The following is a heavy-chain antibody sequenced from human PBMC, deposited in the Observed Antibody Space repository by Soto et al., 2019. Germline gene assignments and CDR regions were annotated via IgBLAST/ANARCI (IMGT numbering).Heavy chain of an antibody. D-gene: IGHD2-2*01. J-gene: IGHJ4*02. CDR1: GGSFSGYY. CDR3: ARGNVVVPAAKGSQLAEDY. V-gene: IGHV4-34*01. Sequence: QVQLQQWGAGLLKPSETLSLTCAVYGGSFSGYYWSWIRQPPGKGLEWIGEINHSGSTNYNPSLKGRVTISVDTSKNQFSLKLSSVTAADTAVYYCARGNVVVPAAKGSQLAEDYWGQGTLVTVSS. CDR2: INHSGST.